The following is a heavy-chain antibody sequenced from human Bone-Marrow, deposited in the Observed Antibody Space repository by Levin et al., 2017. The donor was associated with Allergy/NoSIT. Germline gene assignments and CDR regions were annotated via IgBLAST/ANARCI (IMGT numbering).Heavy chain of an antibody. CDR1: GYRFTNYW. J-gene: IGHJ5*02. V-gene: IGHV5-51*01. CDR2: IYPGDSDT. CDR3: VRLDHYRDNSGQYFKWFDP. D-gene: IGHD3-22*01. Sequence: PGGSLRLSCKASGYRFTNYWFGWVRQTPGKGMEWMAMIYPGDSDTKYNPSFQGQVTVSVDKSISVAYLEWSSLKASDTGLYYCVRLDHYRDNSGQYFKWFDPWGQGTLVTVSS.